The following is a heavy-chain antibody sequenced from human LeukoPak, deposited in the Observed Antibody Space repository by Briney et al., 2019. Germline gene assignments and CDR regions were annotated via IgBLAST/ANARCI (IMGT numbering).Heavy chain of an antibody. V-gene: IGHV3-30*01. CDR3: AKGYSGYEDYFDY. J-gene: IGHJ4*02. Sequence: GGSLRLSCAASGFTFSSYAMHWVRQAPGKGLEWVAVISYDGSNKYYADSVKGRFTISRDNSKNTLYLQMNSLRSEDTAVYYCAKGYSGYEDYFDYWGQGTLVTVSS. CDR2: ISYDGSNK. CDR1: GFTFSSYA. D-gene: IGHD5-12*01.